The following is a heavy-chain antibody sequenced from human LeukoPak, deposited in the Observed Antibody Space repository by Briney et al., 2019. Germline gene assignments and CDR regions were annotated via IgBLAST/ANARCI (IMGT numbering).Heavy chain of an antibody. CDR1: GYTFTGYY. CDR2: INPNSGGT. V-gene: IGHV1-2*02. Sequence: ASVKVSCKASGYTFTGYYMHWVRQAPGQGLEWMGWINPNSGGTNYAQKFQGRVTMTRDTSISTAYLQWSSLKASDTAMYYCARRTVPAAISVGSYFDYWGQGTLVTVSS. D-gene: IGHD2-2*02. J-gene: IGHJ4*02. CDR3: ARRTVPAAISVGSYFDY.